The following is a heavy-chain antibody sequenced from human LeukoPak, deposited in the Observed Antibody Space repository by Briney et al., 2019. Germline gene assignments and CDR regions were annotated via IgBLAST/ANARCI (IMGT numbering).Heavy chain of an antibody. V-gene: IGHV3-74*01. Sequence: GGSLRLSCAASGFTFSDYWMHWVRQVPGKGLVWVSRIISDGSSATYADSVKGRFTMSRDNAKNTLYPEMNSLRAEDTAVYYCARDARYNIDVWGQGTTVTVSS. D-gene: IGHD3-9*01. J-gene: IGHJ6*02. CDR1: GFTFSDYW. CDR2: IISDGSSA. CDR3: ARDARYNIDV.